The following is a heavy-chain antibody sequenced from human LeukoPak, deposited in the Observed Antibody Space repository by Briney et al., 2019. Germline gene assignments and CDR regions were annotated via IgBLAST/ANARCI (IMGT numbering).Heavy chain of an antibody. CDR3: ATYCSSTSCYEKPFDY. Sequence: SVKVSCKASGGTFSSYAISWVRQAPGQGLEWMGGIIPIFGTANYAQKFQGRVTITTDESTSTAYMVLSSLRSEDTAVYYCATYCSSTSCYEKPFDYWGQGTLVTVSS. CDR2: IIPIFGTA. D-gene: IGHD2-2*01. J-gene: IGHJ4*02. V-gene: IGHV1-69*05. CDR1: GGTFSSYA.